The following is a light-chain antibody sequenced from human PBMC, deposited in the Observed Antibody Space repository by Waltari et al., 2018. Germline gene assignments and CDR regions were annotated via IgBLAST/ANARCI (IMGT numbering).Light chain of an antibody. CDR3: QQYNNWPPWT. V-gene: IGKV3-15*01. CDR2: GAS. Sequence: EIVMTQSPATLSVSPGERATLSCRASQSVRNNLVWYQQKPGQAPRLLIYGASTRVTGIPARFSGSGSRTEFTLTISSLQSEDFAVYYCQQYNNWPPWTFGQGTKVEIK. CDR1: QSVRNN. J-gene: IGKJ1*01.